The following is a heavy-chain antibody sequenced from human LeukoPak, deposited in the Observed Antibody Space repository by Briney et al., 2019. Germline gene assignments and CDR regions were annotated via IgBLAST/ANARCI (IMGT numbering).Heavy chain of an antibody. V-gene: IGHV3-7*01. CDR3: ARDGELGSPADAFDI. Sequence: GGSLRLSCAASGFTFRSYWMTWVRQYPGKGLEWVANIKQDGSEKYYVDSVKGRFTISRDNAKNSLYLQMNSLRAEDTAVYYCARDGELGSPADAFDIWGQGTMVTVSS. J-gene: IGHJ3*02. D-gene: IGHD1-26*01. CDR1: GFTFRSYW. CDR2: IKQDGSEK.